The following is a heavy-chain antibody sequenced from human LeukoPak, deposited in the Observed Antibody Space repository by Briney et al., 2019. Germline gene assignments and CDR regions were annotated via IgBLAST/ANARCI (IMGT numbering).Heavy chain of an antibody. V-gene: IGHV3-23*01. D-gene: IGHD6-19*01. J-gene: IGHJ4*02. CDR1: GFTFSSYA. CDR2: ISGSGGST. CDR3: AKVRYSSGWKPNDY. Sequence: GGSLRLSCAASGFTFSSYAMSWVRQAPGKGLEWVSAISGSGGSTYYADSVKGRFTISRDNSKNTLYLQMNSLRAEDTAVYYCAKVRYSSGWKPNDYWGQGPLVTVSS.